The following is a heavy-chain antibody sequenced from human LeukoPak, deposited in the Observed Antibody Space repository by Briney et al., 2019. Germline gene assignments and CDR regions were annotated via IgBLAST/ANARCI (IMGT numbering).Heavy chain of an antibody. CDR3: ARDYDYVWGSYRYDYFDY. J-gene: IGHJ4*02. D-gene: IGHD3-16*02. CDR1: GFSSYS. V-gene: IGHV3-21*04. Sequence: GGSLRLSCAASGFSSYSLNWVRQAPGKGLEWVSSISSGSDYIYYADSVKGRFTISRDNAKNSLYLQMNSLRAEDTAVYYCARDYDYVWGSYRYDYFDYWGQGTLVTVSS. CDR2: ISSGSDYI.